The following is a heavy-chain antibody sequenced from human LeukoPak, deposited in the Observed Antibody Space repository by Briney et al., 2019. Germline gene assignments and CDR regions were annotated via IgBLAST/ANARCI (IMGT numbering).Heavy chain of an antibody. V-gene: IGHV3-49*03. Sequence: PGGSLRLSCTASGFTFGDYAMSWFRQAPGKGLEWVGFIRSKAYGGTTEYAASVKGRFTISRDNSKNTLYLQMSSLRAEDTAVYYCVTDRRGILVRGTTFDYWGQGTLVTVSS. CDR1: GFTFGDYA. CDR2: IRSKAYGGTT. D-gene: IGHD3-10*01. J-gene: IGHJ4*02. CDR3: VTDRRGILVRGTTFDY.